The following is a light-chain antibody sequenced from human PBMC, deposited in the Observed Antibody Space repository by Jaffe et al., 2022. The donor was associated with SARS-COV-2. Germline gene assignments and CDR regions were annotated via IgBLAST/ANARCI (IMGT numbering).Light chain of an antibody. V-gene: IGLV3-25*03. CDR3: QSADRSGTTWF. J-gene: IGLJ3*02. CDR2: KDT. CDR1: ALPKQY. Sequence: SYEVTQPPSVSVSPGQTAKITCSAEALPKQYVYWYQQKPGRAPVLLIFKDTEKPSGIPERFSGSSSGTTATLTISGVQAEDEADYYCQSADRSGTTWFFGGGTRLAVL.